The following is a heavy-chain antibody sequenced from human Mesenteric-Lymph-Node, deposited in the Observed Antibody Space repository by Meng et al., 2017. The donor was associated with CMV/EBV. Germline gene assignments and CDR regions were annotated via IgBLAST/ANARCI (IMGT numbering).Heavy chain of an antibody. J-gene: IGHJ4*02. Sequence: SVKVSCKASGGTFYSYGIGWVRQAPGQGLEWMGGIIPTLGIANNTQKFQGRVTMTRDTSTSTVYMELSSLRSEDTAVYYCARAPRAEYYDSSGYFDYWGQGTLVTVSS. D-gene: IGHD3-22*01. CDR1: GGTFYSYG. CDR2: IIPTLGIA. CDR3: ARAPRAEYYDSSGYFDY. V-gene: IGHV1-69*10.